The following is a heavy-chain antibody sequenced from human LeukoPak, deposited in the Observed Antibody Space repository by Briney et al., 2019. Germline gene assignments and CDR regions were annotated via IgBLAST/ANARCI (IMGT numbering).Heavy chain of an antibody. CDR1: GFTVSSNY. Sequence: PGGSLRLSCAASGFTVSSNYMSWVRQAPGKGLEWVSVIYGGGSTYYADSVKGRFTISRDNSKNTLYLQMNSLRAEDTAVYYCAKDIAAAGTWFTDHGYGMNVWGQGTTVTVSS. CDR2: IYGGGST. CDR3: AKDIAAAGTWFTDHGYGMNV. V-gene: IGHV3-53*01. J-gene: IGHJ6*02. D-gene: IGHD6-13*01.